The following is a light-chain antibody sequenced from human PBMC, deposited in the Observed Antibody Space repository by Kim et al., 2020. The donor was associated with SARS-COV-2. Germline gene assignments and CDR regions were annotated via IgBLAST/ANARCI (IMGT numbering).Light chain of an antibody. CDR1: QSISSW. CDR3: QQYNSYSRT. J-gene: IGKJ1*01. V-gene: IGKV1-5*01. CDR2: DAS. Sequence: GDRVTITCRASQSISSWLAWYQQKPGKAPKLLIYDASSLESGVPSRFSGSGSGTEFTLTISSLQPDDFATYYCQQYNSYSRTFGQGTMVDI.